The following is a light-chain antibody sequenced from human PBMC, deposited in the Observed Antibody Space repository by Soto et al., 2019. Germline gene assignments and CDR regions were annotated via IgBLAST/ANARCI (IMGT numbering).Light chain of an antibody. J-gene: IGLJ1*01. Sequence: QSALTQPASVSGSPGQSITISCTGTSSDVGGYEYVSWYQQHPGKAPKLMIYEVRDRPSGVSSRFSGSKSGNTASLTISGLQAEDEADYYCSSYRGGSTYVFGTGTKLTV. CDR2: EVR. V-gene: IGLV2-14*01. CDR3: SSYRGGSTYV. CDR1: SSDVGGYEY.